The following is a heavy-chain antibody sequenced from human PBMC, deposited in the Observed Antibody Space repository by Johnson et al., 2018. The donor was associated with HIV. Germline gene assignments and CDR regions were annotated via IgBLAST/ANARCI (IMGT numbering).Heavy chain of an antibody. CDR3: ASPLEAAAGPMDAFDI. D-gene: IGHD6-13*01. Sequence: QVQLVESGGGVVQPEGSLRLSCAASGFTFNTYGMDWVRQAPGKGLEWVAFIRYDGSSKYYADSVKGRFTISRDNSKNTLYLQVNSLRAEDTAVYYCASPLEAAAGPMDAFDIWGQGTMVTVSS. CDR1: GFTFNTYG. V-gene: IGHV3-30*02. CDR2: IRYDGSSK. J-gene: IGHJ3*02.